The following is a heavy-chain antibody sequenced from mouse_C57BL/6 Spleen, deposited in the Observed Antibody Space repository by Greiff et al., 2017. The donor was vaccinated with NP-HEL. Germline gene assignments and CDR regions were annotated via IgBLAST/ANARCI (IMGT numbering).Heavy chain of an antibody. CDR2: IDPETGGT. J-gene: IGHJ3*01. D-gene: IGHD1-1*01. CDR1: GYPFPDYE. V-gene: IGHV1-15*01. CDR3: TEPRYYYGCSYVGFAY. Sequence: QVQLKQSGAELVRPGASVTLSCKASGYPFPDYEMHRVKQTPVPGLEWVGAIDPETGGTAYHQKFKGKAILTADKSSSTAYMELRSLTSEDSAVYYCTEPRYYYGCSYVGFAYWGQGTLVTVSA.